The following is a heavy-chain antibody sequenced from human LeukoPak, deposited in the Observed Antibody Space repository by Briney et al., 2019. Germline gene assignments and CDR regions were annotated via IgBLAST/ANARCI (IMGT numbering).Heavy chain of an antibody. D-gene: IGHD3-9*01. Sequence: ASVKVSCKTSGYTFTNYGMHWVRQAPRQSPEWMGWINTGNGDTKSSQRFQDRVTLTRDTSASTAYMELSSLRSDDTAVYYCARGPGSQKLRYFDWLSSSDWYFDLWGRGTLVTVSS. V-gene: IGHV1-3*04. CDR1: GYTFTNYG. J-gene: IGHJ2*01. CDR2: INTGNGDT. CDR3: ARGPGSQKLRYFDWLSSSDWYFDL.